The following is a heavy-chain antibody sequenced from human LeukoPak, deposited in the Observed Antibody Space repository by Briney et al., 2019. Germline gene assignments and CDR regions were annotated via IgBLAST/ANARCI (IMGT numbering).Heavy chain of an antibody. Sequence: SETLSLTCTVSGYSISSGYYWGWIRQPPGKGLEWIGNIYHSGRTYYNPSPKSRVTISVDTSKNQFSLKLSSVTAADTAVYYCARPSYSSSFGFDYWGQGTLVTVSS. J-gene: IGHJ4*02. D-gene: IGHD6-13*01. CDR3: ARPSYSSSFGFDY. CDR1: GYSISSGYY. CDR2: IYHSGRT. V-gene: IGHV4-38-2*02.